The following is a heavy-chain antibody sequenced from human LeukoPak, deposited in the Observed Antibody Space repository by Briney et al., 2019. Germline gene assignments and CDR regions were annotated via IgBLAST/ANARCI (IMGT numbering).Heavy chain of an antibody. CDR1: GYTFTGYY. V-gene: IGHV1-2*02. D-gene: IGHD7-27*01. J-gene: IGHJ6*02. CDR2: INPNSGGT. CDR3: ARDHWDGYNYYGMDV. Sequence: ASVKVSCKASGYTFTGYYMHWVRQAPGQGLEWMGWINPNSGGTNYAQKFQGRVTMTRDTSISTAYMELSRLRSDDTAVYYCARDHWDGYNYYGMDVWGQGTTVTVSS.